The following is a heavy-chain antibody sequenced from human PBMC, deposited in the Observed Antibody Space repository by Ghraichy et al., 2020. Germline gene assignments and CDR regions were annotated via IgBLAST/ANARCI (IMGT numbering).Heavy chain of an antibody. J-gene: IGHJ3*02. V-gene: IGHV4-38-2*01. D-gene: IGHD6-19*01. CDR3: ARVGWPPDAFDI. CDR2: SHHSGST. Sequence: SETLSLSCAVSNYSISSGYYWGWIRQSPGKGLEWIGSSHHSGSTYYEPSLKSRVTILLDTSTNEISLKLSSATAADTAVYYCARVGWPPDAFDIWGQGTMVTVSS. CDR1: NYSISSGYY.